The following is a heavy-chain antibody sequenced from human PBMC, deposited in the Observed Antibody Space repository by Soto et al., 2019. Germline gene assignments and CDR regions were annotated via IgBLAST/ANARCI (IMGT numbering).Heavy chain of an antibody. CDR3: ARLVSPLDCSSTSCYYNWFDP. Sequence: LKISCKGSGYSFTSYWIGWVRQMPGKGLEWMGIIYPGDSDTRYSPSFQGQVTISADKSTSTAYLQWSSLKASDTAMYYCARLVSPLDCSSTSCYYNWFDPWGQGTLVTVSS. V-gene: IGHV5-51*01. D-gene: IGHD2-2*01. CDR2: IYPGDSDT. CDR1: GYSFTSYW. J-gene: IGHJ5*02.